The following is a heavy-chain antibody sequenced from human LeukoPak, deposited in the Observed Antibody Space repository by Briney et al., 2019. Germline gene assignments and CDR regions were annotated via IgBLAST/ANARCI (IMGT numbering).Heavy chain of an antibody. CDR1: GGTFSSYA. CDR3: TSDTYYYDSTGLGHWFDP. J-gene: IGHJ5*02. D-gene: IGHD3-22*01. CDR2: IIPIFGTA. V-gene: IGHV1-69*06. Sequence: SVKVSCKASGGTFSSYAISWVRQAPGQGLEWMGGIIPIFGTANYAQKFQGRGTITADKSTSTAYMELSSLRSEDTAVYYCTSDTYYYDSTGLGHWFDPWGQGTLVTVSS.